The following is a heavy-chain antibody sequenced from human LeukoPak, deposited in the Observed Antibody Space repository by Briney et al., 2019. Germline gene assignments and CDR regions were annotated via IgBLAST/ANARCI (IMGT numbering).Heavy chain of an antibody. CDR3: ARDQGYYYDSSGYNWFDP. J-gene: IGHJ5*02. V-gene: IGHV4-31*03. Sequence: SETLSLTCTVSGGSISSGGYYWGWIRQHPGKGLEWIGYIYYSGSTYYNPSLKSRVTISVDTSKNQFSLKLSSVTAADTAVYYCARDQGYYYDSSGYNWFDPWGQGTLVTVSS. CDR2: IYYSGST. D-gene: IGHD3-22*01. CDR1: GGSISSGGYY.